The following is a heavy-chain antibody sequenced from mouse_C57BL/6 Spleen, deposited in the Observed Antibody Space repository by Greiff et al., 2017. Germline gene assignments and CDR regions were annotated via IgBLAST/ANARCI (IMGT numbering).Heavy chain of an antibody. CDR2: ISSGSSTI. V-gene: IGHV5-17*01. D-gene: IGHD3-1*01. Sequence: EVQLVESGGGLVKPGGSLKLSCAASGFTFSDYGMHWVRQAPEKGLEWVAYISSGSSTIYYADTVKGRFTISRDNAKNTLFLQMTSLRSEGTAMLYCAEGLIHGGFAYWGQGALGTVSA. CDR3: AEGLIHGGFAY. CDR1: GFTFSDYG. J-gene: IGHJ3*01.